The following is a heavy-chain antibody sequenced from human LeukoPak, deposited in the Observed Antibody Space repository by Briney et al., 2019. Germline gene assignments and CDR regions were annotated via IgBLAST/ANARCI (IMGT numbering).Heavy chain of an antibody. CDR1: GYTFTSYG. CDR2: ISAYNGNT. D-gene: IGHD2-21*02. Sequence: APVKVSCKASGYTFTSYGISWVRQAPGQGLEWMGWISAYNGNTNYAQKLQGRVTMTTDTSTSTVYMELSSLRSDDTAVYYCARDPSYSDFYDGDYWGRGTLVTVSS. V-gene: IGHV1-18*01. CDR3: ARDPSYSDFYDGDY. J-gene: IGHJ4*02.